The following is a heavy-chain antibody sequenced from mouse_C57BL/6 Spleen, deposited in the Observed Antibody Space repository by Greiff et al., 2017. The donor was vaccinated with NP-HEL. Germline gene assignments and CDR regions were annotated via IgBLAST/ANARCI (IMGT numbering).Heavy chain of an antibody. V-gene: IGHV5-16*01. Sequence: EVQVVESEGGLVQPGSSMKLSCTASGFTFSDYYMAWVRQVPEKGLEWVANINYDGSSTYYLDSLKSRFIISRDNAKNILYLQMSSLKSEDTATYYCARDRSRDWYFDVWGTGTTVTVSS. CDR2: INYDGSST. CDR3: ARDRSRDWYFDV. J-gene: IGHJ1*03. CDR1: GFTFSDYY. D-gene: IGHD2-14*01.